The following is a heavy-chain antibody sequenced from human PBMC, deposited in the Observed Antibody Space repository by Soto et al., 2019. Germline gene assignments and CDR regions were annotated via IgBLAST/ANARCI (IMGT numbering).Heavy chain of an antibody. CDR3: ARGDYGTGGYPFPYFDY. J-gene: IGHJ4*02. CDR2: INPDSGAT. V-gene: IGHV1-2*02. CDR1: GYSFTGYY. D-gene: IGHD2-8*02. Sequence: HEHLVQSGAEVKRPGASLKVSCKASGYSFTGYYIHWVRQAPGQGLEWMGWINPDSGATNYAQNFQGRVTLTSDTSISTASMDLTSLTSDDTAGYSCARGDYGTGGYPFPYFDYWGQGTLVIVSS.